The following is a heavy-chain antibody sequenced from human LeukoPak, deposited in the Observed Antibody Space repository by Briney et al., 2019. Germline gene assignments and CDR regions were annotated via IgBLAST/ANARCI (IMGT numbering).Heavy chain of an antibody. CDR1: GFKFSDYY. Sequence: GGSLRLSCAASGFKFSDYYMTWIRQAPGKGLEWVSYISSSGDSIYYADSVEGRFTTSRDNAKNSLYLQMNSLRAEDTAVYYCAREGRRPPYYYYYMDVWGKGTTVTISS. CDR3: AREGRRPPYYYYYMDV. V-gene: IGHV3-11*01. J-gene: IGHJ6*03. CDR2: ISSSGDSI.